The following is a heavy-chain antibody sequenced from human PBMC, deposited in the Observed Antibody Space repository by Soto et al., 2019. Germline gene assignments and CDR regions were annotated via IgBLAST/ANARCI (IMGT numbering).Heavy chain of an antibody. CDR2: IYPGDSDT. Sequence: GESLKISCKGSGYSFTSYWIGWVRQMPGKGLEWMGIIYPGDSDTRYSPSFQGQVTISADKSIRTAYLQWRSLKASDTAMYYCARHASGDYYFYYYIDVWGKGTMVTVSS. CDR1: GYSFTSYW. CDR3: ARHASGDYYFYYYIDV. V-gene: IGHV5-51*01. D-gene: IGHD4-17*01. J-gene: IGHJ6*03.